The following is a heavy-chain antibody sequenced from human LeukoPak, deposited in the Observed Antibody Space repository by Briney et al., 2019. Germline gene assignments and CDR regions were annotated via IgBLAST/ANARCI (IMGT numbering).Heavy chain of an antibody. CDR2: IYYSGST. V-gene: IGHV4-59*08. CDR1: GGSISSYY. CDR3: ARQDLYRLMAADAFDI. Sequence: SETLSLTCTVSGGSISSYYWSWIRQPPGKGLEWIGYIYYSGSTNYNPSLKSRVTISVDTSKNQFSLKLSSVTAADTAVYYCARQDLYRLMAADAFDIWGQGTMVTVSS. D-gene: IGHD6-19*01. J-gene: IGHJ3*02.